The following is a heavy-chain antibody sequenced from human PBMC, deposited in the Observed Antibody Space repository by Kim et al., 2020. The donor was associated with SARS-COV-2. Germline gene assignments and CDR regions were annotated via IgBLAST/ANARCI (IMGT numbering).Heavy chain of an antibody. Sequence: SVKVSCKASGGTFSSYAISWVRQAPGQGLEWMGGIIPIFGTANYAQKFQGRVTITADESTSTAYMELSSLRSEDTAVYYCAREREGRYCSGGSCYSGWFDPWGQGTLVTVSS. CDR3: AREREGRYCSGGSCYSGWFDP. CDR1: GGTFSSYA. D-gene: IGHD2-15*01. CDR2: IIPIFGTA. V-gene: IGHV1-69*13. J-gene: IGHJ5*02.